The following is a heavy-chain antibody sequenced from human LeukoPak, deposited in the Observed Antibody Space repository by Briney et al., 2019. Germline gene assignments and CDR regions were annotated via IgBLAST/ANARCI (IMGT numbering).Heavy chain of an antibody. CDR3: ARGPGDFDASDI. J-gene: IGHJ3*02. Sequence: GGSLRLSCEASGFTFTSYWMSWVRQAPGKGPEWVAHIKENGNEQYYADSVKGRFTISRDNVKQSLGLQMNSLRVEDSAVYYCARGPGDFDASDIWGQGTMVTVSS. CDR1: GFTFTSYW. D-gene: IGHD1-14*01. CDR2: IKENGNEQ. V-gene: IGHV3-7*01.